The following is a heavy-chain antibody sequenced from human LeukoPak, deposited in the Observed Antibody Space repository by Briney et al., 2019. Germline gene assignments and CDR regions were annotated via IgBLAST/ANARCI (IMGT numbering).Heavy chain of an antibody. CDR2: IYTSGST. D-gene: IGHD3-3*01. Sequence: SETLSLTCTVSGGSISSGSYYWSWIRQPAGRGLEWIGRIYTSGSTNYNPSLKSRVTISVDTSKNQFSLKLSSVTAADTAVYYCARITYYDFWSGYYTFDYWGQGTLVTVSS. CDR1: GGSISSGSYY. CDR3: ARITYYDFWSGYYTFDY. J-gene: IGHJ4*02. V-gene: IGHV4-61*02.